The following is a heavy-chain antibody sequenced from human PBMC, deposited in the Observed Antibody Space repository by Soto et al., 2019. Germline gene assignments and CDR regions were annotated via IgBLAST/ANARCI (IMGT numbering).Heavy chain of an antibody. D-gene: IGHD2-21*02. J-gene: IGHJ4*02. Sequence: EVQLLESGGGLVQPGGSLRLSCAASGFTFSNYAMSWVRQAPGKGLEWVSGISGGGGSSYYADSVKGRFTISRDNSKNTLYLQMNSLRAEDTAAYYCAHNCGVDCHSVFFYWGQGTRVIVSS. CDR1: GFTFSNYA. CDR2: ISGGGGSS. CDR3: AHNCGVDCHSVFFY. V-gene: IGHV3-23*01.